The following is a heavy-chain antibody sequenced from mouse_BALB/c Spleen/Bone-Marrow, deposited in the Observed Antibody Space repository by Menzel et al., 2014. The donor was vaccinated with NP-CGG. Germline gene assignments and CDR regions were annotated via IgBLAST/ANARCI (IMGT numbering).Heavy chain of an antibody. V-gene: IGHV1-54*01. Sequence: VQLQQSGAELVRPGTSVKVSCKASGYAFTNYLIEWVKQRPEQGLEWIGVINPGSGGTNYNEEFKGKATLTADKSSSTAYMQLSSQTSDDSAVYFCARDGDYDEGYAMDYWGQGTSVTVSS. CDR3: ARDGDYDEGYAMDY. D-gene: IGHD2-4*01. J-gene: IGHJ4*01. CDR2: INPGSGGT. CDR1: GYAFTNYL.